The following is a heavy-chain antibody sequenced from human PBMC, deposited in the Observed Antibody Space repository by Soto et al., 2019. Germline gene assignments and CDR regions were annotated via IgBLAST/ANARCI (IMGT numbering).Heavy chain of an antibody. CDR3: AKARAIGLTEIYPFYQYGMDV. CDR1: GFTFSNYS. D-gene: IGHD1-26*01. CDR2: ISNNSSVK. J-gene: IGHJ6*02. Sequence: PGGSLRRSCAASGFTFSNYSINCVRHAPGKGLEWLSYISNNSSVKYYADSVKGRFSISRDNSKNTVSLQMTSLRAEDTAVYYCAKARAIGLTEIYPFYQYGMDVWGQGTTVTVSS. V-gene: IGHV3-48*01.